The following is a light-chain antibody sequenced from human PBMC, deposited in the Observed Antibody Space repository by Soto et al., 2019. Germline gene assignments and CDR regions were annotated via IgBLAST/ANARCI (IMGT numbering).Light chain of an antibody. CDR2: DAS. CDR1: QSVSSY. Sequence: EIVLTQSPATLSLSPGERATLSCRASQSVSSYLAWYQQKPGQAPRLLVYDASNRATGIPARFSGSGSGTDFTLTISSLESEDFAVYYCQQRFNWAITFGQGTRLEIK. V-gene: IGKV3-11*01. J-gene: IGKJ5*01. CDR3: QQRFNWAIT.